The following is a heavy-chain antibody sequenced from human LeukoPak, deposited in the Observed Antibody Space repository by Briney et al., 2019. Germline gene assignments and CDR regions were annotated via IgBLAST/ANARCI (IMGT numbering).Heavy chain of an antibody. Sequence: PGGSLRLSCAASGFTFSSYSMNWVRQAPGKGLEWVSYISSSSSTIYYADSVKGRFTISRDNAKNSLYLQMNSLRAEDTAVYYCARVRWELRTPFDYWGQGTLVTVSS. D-gene: IGHD1-26*01. CDR1: GFTFSSYS. V-gene: IGHV3-48*04. J-gene: IGHJ4*02. CDR3: ARVRWELRTPFDY. CDR2: ISSSSSTI.